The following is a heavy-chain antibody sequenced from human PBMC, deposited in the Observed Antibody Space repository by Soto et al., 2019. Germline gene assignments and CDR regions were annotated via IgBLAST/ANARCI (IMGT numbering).Heavy chain of an antibody. D-gene: IGHD3-16*02. CDR3: ARVWGSYRAPSGGAGFDP. CDR2: ISAYNGET. Sequence: QGQLVQAGAELKKPGASVKVSCAASGYTFTSNSITWVRQAPGQGLERMGWISAYNGETSYAEKFQGRLTMTTDTSTRTAYMELRSLRSDDTAVYYCARVWGSYRAPSGGAGFDPWGQGTLVTDSS. CDR1: GYTFTSNS. V-gene: IGHV1-18*04. J-gene: IGHJ5*02.